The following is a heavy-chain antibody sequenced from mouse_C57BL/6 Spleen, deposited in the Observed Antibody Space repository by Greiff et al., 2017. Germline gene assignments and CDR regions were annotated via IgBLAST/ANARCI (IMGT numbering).Heavy chain of an antibody. J-gene: IGHJ3*01. CDR1: GFSLTSYG. CDR2: IWRGGST. CDR3: AKPYDYDGAWFAY. Sequence: QVQLQQSGPGLVQPSQSLSITCTVSGFSLTSYGVHWVRQSPGKGLEWLGVIWRGGSTDYNAAFMSRLSITKDNSKSQVFFKMNSLQADDTAIYYCAKPYDYDGAWFAYWGQGTLVTVSA. D-gene: IGHD2-4*01. V-gene: IGHV2-5*01.